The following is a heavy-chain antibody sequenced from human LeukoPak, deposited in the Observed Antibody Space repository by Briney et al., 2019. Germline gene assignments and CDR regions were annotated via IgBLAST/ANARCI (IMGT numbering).Heavy chain of an antibody. CDR3: ARLTKGRFFDYFFDF. V-gene: IGHV4-39*01. Sequence: PSETLSLTCTVSGVSVSGTNFCWGWVRQPPGKGLEWIVNIYYSGTTSSNPSLNSRVSVSVDTSTNQFSLKMTSVTAADTAVYYCARLTKGRFFDYFFDFWGQGALVTVSS. CDR2: IYYSGTT. CDR1: GVSVSGTNFC. D-gene: IGHD3-9*01. J-gene: IGHJ4*02.